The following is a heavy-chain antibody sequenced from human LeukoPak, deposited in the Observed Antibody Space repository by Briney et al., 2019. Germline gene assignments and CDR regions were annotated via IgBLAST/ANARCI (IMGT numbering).Heavy chain of an antibody. CDR3: ARSATVTTNPFDY. D-gene: IGHD4-17*01. J-gene: IGHJ4*02. CDR2: IYYSGST. Sequence: SETLSLTCTVSGGSVSSGSYYWSWNRQPPGKGLEWIGYIYYSGSTNYNPSLKSRVTISVDTSKNQFSLKLSSVTAADTAVYYCARSATVTTNPFDYWGQGTLVTVSS. CDR1: GGSVSSGSYY. V-gene: IGHV4-61*01.